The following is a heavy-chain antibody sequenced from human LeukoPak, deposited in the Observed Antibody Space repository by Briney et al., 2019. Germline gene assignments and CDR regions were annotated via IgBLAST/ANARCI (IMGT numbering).Heavy chain of an antibody. Sequence: SETLSLTCTVSGGSISSSSYHWGWIRQPPGKGLEWIGSIHYSGSTYYNPSLKSRVTISVDTSKNQFSLKLSSVTAADTAVYYCARDGYDFWSGYLDYWGQGTLVTVSS. CDR2: IHYSGST. J-gene: IGHJ4*02. CDR1: GGSISSSSYH. V-gene: IGHV4-39*07. CDR3: ARDGYDFWSGYLDY. D-gene: IGHD3-3*01.